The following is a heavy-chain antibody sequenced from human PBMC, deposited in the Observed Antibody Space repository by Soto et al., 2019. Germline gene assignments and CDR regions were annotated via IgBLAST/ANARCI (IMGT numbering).Heavy chain of an antibody. J-gene: IGHJ5*02. CDR3: ARSAVAGSLAWFDP. Sequence: PGKGLEWIGSISYSGSTYYNPSLKSRVTISRDMSKNQFSLKLSSVTAADTTVYYCARSAVAGSLAWFDPWGQGTLVSVSS. V-gene: IGHV4-39*01. CDR2: ISYSGST. D-gene: IGHD6-19*01.